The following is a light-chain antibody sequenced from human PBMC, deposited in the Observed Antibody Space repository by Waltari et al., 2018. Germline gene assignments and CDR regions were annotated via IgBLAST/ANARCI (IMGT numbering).Light chain of an antibody. V-gene: IGLV2-23*01. CDR1: SRSNL. CDR2: EDT. J-gene: IGLJ3*02. CDR3: CSHTGSNTWV. Sequence: QSALTQPASVSGSPGQPITISCTGTSRSNLFSWYQQYPGEAPKVVIFEDTKRPSGVSNRFSASKSGNTASLTISGLQAEDEADYYCCSHTGSNTWVFGGGTKVTVL.